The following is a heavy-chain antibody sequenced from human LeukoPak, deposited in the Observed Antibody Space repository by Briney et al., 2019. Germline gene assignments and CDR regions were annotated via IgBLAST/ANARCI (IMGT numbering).Heavy chain of an antibody. J-gene: IGHJ3*02. CDR1: GFTFSSYW. D-gene: IGHD5-18*01. CDR3: AREDHGYSYVGAFDI. Sequence: GGSLRLSCAASGFTFSSYWMSWVRQAPGKGLEWVANIKQDGSEKYYVDSVKGRFTISRDNAKNSLYLQMNSLRAEDTAVYYCAREDHGYSYVGAFDIWGQGTMVTVSS. V-gene: IGHV3-7*01. CDR2: IKQDGSEK.